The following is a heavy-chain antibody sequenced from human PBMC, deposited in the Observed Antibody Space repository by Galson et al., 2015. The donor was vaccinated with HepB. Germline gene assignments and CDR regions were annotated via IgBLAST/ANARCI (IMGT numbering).Heavy chain of an antibody. CDR3: AADYYDSSGYYPLQGY. V-gene: IGHV1-69*13. CDR1: GGTFSRYA. Sequence: SVKVSCKASGGTFSRYAISWVRQAPGQGLEWMGGIIPIFGTANYAQKFQGRVTITADESTSTAYMELSSLRSEDTAVYYCAADYYDSSGYYPLQGYWGQGTLVTVSS. CDR2: IIPIFGTA. D-gene: IGHD3-22*01. J-gene: IGHJ4*02.